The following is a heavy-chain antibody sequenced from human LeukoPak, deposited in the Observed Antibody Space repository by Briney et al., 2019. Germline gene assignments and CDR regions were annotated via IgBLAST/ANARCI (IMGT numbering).Heavy chain of an antibody. D-gene: IGHD6-13*01. CDR1: GFAFSSYG. CDR2: ISYDGSNK. CDR3: AKVRYSSSYYYGMDV. V-gene: IGHV3-30*18. J-gene: IGHJ6*02. Sequence: GGSLRLSCTASGFAFSSYGMHWVRQAPGKGLEWVAVISYDGSNKYNADSVKGRFTISRDNSKNTVYLQMNSLRAEDTAVYYCAKVRYSSSYYYGMDVWGQGTTVTVSS.